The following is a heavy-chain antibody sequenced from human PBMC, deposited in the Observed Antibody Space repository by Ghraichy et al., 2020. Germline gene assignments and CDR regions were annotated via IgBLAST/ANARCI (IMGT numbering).Heavy chain of an antibody. Sequence: SETLSLTCTVSGGSISSYYWSWIRQPPGKGLEWIGYIYYSGSTNYNPSLKSRVTISVDTSKNQFSLKLSSVTAADTAVYYCARGRYDSSWYFDYWGQGTLVTVSS. V-gene: IGHV4-59*01. D-gene: IGHD3-3*01. CDR1: GGSISSYY. CDR3: ARGRYDSSWYFDY. J-gene: IGHJ4*02. CDR2: IYYSGST.